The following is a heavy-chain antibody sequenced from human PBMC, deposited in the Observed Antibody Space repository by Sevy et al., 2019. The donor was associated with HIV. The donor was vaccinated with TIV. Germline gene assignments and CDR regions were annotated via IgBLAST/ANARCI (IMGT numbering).Heavy chain of an antibody. J-gene: IGHJ4*02. D-gene: IGHD3-22*01. CDR1: GFTFSDYY. V-gene: IGHV3-11*01. CDR3: ARGNRYYYDSSGYYGY. CDR2: ISSSGSTI. Sequence: GGSLRLSCAASGFTFSDYYMSWIRQAPGKGLEWVSYISSSGSTIYYADSVKGRFTISRDNAKNSLYLQMNSLRAEDTVVYYCARGNRYYYDSSGYYGYWGQGTLVTVSS.